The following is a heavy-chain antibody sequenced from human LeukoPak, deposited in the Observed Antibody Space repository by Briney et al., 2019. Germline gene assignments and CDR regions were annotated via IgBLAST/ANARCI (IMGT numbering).Heavy chain of an antibody. D-gene: IGHD1-26*01. CDR1: GFTFSSYW. J-gene: IGHJ4*02. CDR2: IKQDGSEK. CDR3: ARDWKVGATFEIQGPIDY. V-gene: IGHV3-7*01. Sequence: PGGPLRLSCAASGFTFSSYWMTWVRQAPGKGLEWVANIKQDGSEKYYVDSVMGRFTISRDNAMDSLYLQLNSLRVEDTAVYYCARDWKVGATFEIQGPIDYWGQGTLVTVSS.